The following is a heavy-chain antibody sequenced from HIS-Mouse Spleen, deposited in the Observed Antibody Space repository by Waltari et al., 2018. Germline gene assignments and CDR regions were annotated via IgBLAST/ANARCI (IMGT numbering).Heavy chain of an antibody. V-gene: IGHV3-23*01. CDR3: ASPHRGDCTNGVCPYYFDY. D-gene: IGHD2-8*01. J-gene: IGHJ4*02. Sequence: EVQLLESGGGLVQPGGSLRLSCAASGFTFSSYAMSWVRQAPGKGLEWVSAISGSGGSTYYADSVKGRFTISRDNSKNPLYLQMNSLRAEDTAVYYCASPHRGDCTNGVCPYYFDYWGQGTLVTVSS. CDR1: GFTFSSYA. CDR2: ISGSGGST.